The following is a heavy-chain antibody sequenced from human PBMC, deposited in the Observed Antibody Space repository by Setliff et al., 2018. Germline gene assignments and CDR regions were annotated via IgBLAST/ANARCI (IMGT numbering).Heavy chain of an antibody. V-gene: IGHV3-7*01. CDR3: ARDYYDSRGSYAFDI. Sequence: GGSLRLSCAASGFTFSSYWMSWVRQAPGKGLEWVANIKQDGSEKYYVDSVKGRFTISKDNAKNSLYLQMNSLRAEDTAMYYCARDYYDSRGSYAFDIWGQGTVVTVSS. D-gene: IGHD3-22*01. CDR2: IKQDGSEK. J-gene: IGHJ3*02. CDR1: GFTFSSYW.